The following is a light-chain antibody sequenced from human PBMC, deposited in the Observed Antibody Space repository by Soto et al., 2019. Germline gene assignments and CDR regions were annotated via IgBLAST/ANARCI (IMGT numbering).Light chain of an antibody. CDR3: QHYNSLWG. CDR2: GAS. CDR1: QSVRSN. V-gene: IGKV3-15*01. Sequence: EIVMTQSPATLSVSPGERVTLSCRASQSVRSNLAWYQQKPGQVPRVLIYGASTRAIGIPYRFSGSGSGTEFTLTISSLQSEDFAVYYCQHYNSLWGFGGGTKVEIK. J-gene: IGKJ4*01.